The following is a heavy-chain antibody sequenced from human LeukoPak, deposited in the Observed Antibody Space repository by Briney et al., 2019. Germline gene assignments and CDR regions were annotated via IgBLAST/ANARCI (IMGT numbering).Heavy chain of an antibody. Sequence: ASVKVSCKASGYTFTSYDINWVRQATGQGLEWMGWINPNSGGTNYAQKFQGRVTMTRDTSISTAYMELSRLRSDDTAVYYCAREGYSSSNVYWGQGTLVTVSS. V-gene: IGHV1-2*02. J-gene: IGHJ4*02. CDR2: INPNSGGT. D-gene: IGHD6-6*01. CDR3: AREGYSSSNVY. CDR1: GYTFTSYD.